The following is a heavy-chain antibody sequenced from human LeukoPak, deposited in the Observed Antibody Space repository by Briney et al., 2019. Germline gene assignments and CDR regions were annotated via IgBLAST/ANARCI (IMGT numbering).Heavy chain of an antibody. CDR1: GGSISSGGYY. J-gene: IGHJ4*02. CDR3: ARRGRTAYYYFDY. V-gene: IGHV4-31*03. Sequence: SETLSLTCTVSGGSISSGGYYWSWIRQHPGKGLEWIGYIYYSGSTYYNPSLKSRVTISVDTSKNQFSLKLSSVTAADTAVYYCARRGRTAYYYFDYWGQGTLVTVSS. D-gene: IGHD2-8*01. CDR2: IYYSGST.